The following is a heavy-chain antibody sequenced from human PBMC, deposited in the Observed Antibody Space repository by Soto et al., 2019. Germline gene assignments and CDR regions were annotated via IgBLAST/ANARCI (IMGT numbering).Heavy chain of an antibody. CDR1: GFTLSNFA. Sequence: HPGGSLRLSCAASGFTLSNFAMTWVRQAPGKGLEWVSVITSGGSTYYADSVKGRSTISRDNSKNTLYLQINSLRVEDTAVYYCANQFGQQSGGNWGQGTLVTVSS. CDR3: ANQFGQQSGGN. CDR2: ITSGGST. J-gene: IGHJ4*02. D-gene: IGHD6-13*01. V-gene: IGHV3-23*01.